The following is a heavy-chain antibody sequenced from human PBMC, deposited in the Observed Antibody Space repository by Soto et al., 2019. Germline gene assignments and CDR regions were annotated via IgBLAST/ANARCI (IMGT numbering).Heavy chain of an antibody. CDR2: ISGSGGST. CDR3: AKDGPPNTYYDFWSGYARYYYYYMDV. CDR1: GFTFSSYA. D-gene: IGHD3-3*01. V-gene: IGHV3-23*01. J-gene: IGHJ6*03. Sequence: EVQLLESGGGLVQPGGSLRLSCAASGFTFSSYAMSWVRQAPGKGLEWVSAISGSGGSTYYADSVKGRFTISRDNSKNTLYLQMNSLRAEDTAVNYCAKDGPPNTYYDFWSGYARYYYYYMDVWGKGTTVTVSS.